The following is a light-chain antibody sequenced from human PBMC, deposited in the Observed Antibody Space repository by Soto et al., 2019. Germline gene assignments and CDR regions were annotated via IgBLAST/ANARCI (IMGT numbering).Light chain of an antibody. J-gene: IGLJ1*01. V-gene: IGLV1-44*01. Sequence: QSVLTQPPSASGTPGQRVTISCSGSSSNIGSNTVNWYQQLPGTAPKLLIYSNNQRPSGVPDRFSGSKSGTSASLAISGLQSEDEADYYCAAWDDILNGGAYVFVTGTKVTV. CDR3: AAWDDILNGGAYV. CDR1: SSNIGSNT. CDR2: SNN.